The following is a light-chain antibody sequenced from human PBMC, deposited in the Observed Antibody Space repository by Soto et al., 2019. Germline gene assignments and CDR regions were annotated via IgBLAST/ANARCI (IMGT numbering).Light chain of an antibody. CDR2: GAS. CDR3: QHYNNWPPYT. J-gene: IGKJ2*01. V-gene: IGKV3D-15*01. Sequence: EIVMTQSPDTLSVSPGERATLSCRASQRISSNLAWYQQKPGQAPRLLIYGASTRATGVPARFSGSGSETDFTPTISNLQSEDCAVYYCQHYNNWPPYTFGQGTKVDIK. CDR1: QRISSN.